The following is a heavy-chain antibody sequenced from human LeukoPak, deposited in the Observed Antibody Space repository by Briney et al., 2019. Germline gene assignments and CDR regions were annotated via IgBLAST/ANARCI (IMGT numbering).Heavy chain of an antibody. J-gene: IGHJ6*02. D-gene: IGHD6-19*01. Sequence: RXAQGXXLEWVSAISGSGGSTYYADSVKGRFTISRDNSKNMLYLQMNSLRAEDTAVHYCAKDSSSGWFRGYYYGMDVWGQGTTVTVSS. V-gene: IGHV3-23*01. CDR3: AKDSSSGWFRGYYYGMDV. CDR2: ISGSGGST.